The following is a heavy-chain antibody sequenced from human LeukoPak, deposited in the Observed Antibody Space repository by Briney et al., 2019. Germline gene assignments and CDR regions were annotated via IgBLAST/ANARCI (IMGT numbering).Heavy chain of an antibody. CDR1: GFTFSSYG. V-gene: IGHV3-30*18. CDR3: AKAVSSGWDY. D-gene: IGHD6-19*01. CDR2: ISYDGSNK. Sequence: PGRSLRLSCAASGFTFSSYGMHWVRQAPGKGLEWVAVISYDGSNKYYADSVKGRFTISRDNSKNTLYLQMNSLRAEDSAVYYCAKAVSSGWDYWGQGTLVTVSS. J-gene: IGHJ4*02.